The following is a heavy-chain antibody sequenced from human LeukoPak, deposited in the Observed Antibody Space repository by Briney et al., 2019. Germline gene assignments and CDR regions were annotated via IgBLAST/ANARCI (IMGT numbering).Heavy chain of an antibody. V-gene: IGHV3-7*01. Sequence: PGGSLRLSCEASGFTLSTYWMNWVRQVPGKGVDWVANINPDGSGKRYVDSVKGRFTIARDNADNSLSLQMNSLRAEDTAVYYCASWGAGGNSWGQGTLVTVSS. D-gene: IGHD3-16*01. CDR1: GFTLSTYW. CDR3: ASWGAGGNS. J-gene: IGHJ4*02. CDR2: INPDGSGK.